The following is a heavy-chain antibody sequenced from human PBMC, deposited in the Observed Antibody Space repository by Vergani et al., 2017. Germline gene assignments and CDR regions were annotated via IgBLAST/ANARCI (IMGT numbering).Heavy chain of an antibody. CDR3: ARAPESRRMTHFDY. CDR1: GGSISSSSYY. CDR2: IYYSGST. J-gene: IGHJ4*02. V-gene: IGHV4-39*07. Sequence: QLQLQESGPGLVKPSETLYLTCTVSGGSISSSSYYWGWIRQPPGKGLEWIGSIYYSGSTYYNPSLKSRVTISVDTSKNQFSLKLSSVTAADTAVYYCARAPESRRMTHFDYWGQGTLVTVSS. D-gene: IGHD1-14*01.